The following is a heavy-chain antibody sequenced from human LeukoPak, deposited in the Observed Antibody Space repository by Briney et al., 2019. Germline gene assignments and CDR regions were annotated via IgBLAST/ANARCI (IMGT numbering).Heavy chain of an antibody. V-gene: IGHV3-74*01. J-gene: IGHJ6*02. CDR2: INSDGSST. Sequence: GGSLRLSCAASGFTFSSYWMHWVRQAPGKGLVWVSRINSDGSSTSYADSVKGRFTISRDNAKNTLYLQMNSLRAEDTAVYYCARVVTMVRDYYYYGMDVWGQGTTVTVSS. CDR1: GFTFSSYW. CDR3: ARVVTMVRDYYYYGMDV. D-gene: IGHD3-10*01.